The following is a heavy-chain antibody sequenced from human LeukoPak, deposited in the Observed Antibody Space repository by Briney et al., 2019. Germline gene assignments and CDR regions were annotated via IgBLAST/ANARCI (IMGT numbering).Heavy chain of an antibody. Sequence: PSETLSLTCTVSGGSICSYYWSWIRQPPGKGLEWIGYIYYSGSTNYNPSLKSRVTISVDTSKNQFSLNLRSVTAADTAVYYCARVSPIAARPFDPWGQGTLVTVSS. CDR2: IYYSGST. D-gene: IGHD6-6*01. V-gene: IGHV4-59*01. CDR1: GGSICSYY. J-gene: IGHJ5*02. CDR3: ARVSPIAARPFDP.